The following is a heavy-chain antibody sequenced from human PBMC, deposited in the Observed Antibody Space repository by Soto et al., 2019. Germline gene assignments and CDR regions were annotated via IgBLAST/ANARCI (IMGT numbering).Heavy chain of an antibody. Sequence: SETLSLTCTVSGDSVGSDGYYWTWIRQHPGKGLEWIGDIYYSGSTSYHPSLKSRVTISVDTSISTAYLQWSSLKASDTAMYYCARRGKHGGLRLQPLDFWGQGTLVTVSA. CDR3: ARRGKHGGLRLQPLDF. CDR1: GDSVGSDGYY. V-gene: IGHV4-31*02. D-gene: IGHD5-12*01. CDR2: IYYSGST. J-gene: IGHJ4*02.